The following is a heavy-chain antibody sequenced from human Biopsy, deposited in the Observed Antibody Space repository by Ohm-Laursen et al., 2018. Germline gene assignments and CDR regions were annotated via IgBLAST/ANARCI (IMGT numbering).Heavy chain of an antibody. D-gene: IGHD2/OR15-2a*01. Sequence: SETLSLTCTVSGGSISSDYWSWIRQTPGKGLEWIGYIYYSGSTNYNPSLKSRVTTSVDTPKNQFSLRLNSVTAADTAVYYCARATNSTGWPYYYFYGMDVWGQGTTVTVSS. CDR1: GGSISSDY. J-gene: IGHJ6*02. V-gene: IGHV4-59*01. CDR2: IYYSGST. CDR3: ARATNSTGWPYYYFYGMDV.